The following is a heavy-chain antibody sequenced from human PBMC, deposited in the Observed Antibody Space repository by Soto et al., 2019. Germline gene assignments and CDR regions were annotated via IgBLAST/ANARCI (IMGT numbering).Heavy chain of an antibody. CDR1: GFTFTSSA. V-gene: IGHV1-58*01. J-gene: IGHJ3*02. Sequence: QLQLVQSGPEVKKPGTSVKVSCKASGFTFTSSAVQWVRQARGQRLEWIGWIVVGSGNTNYAQKFQERVTITRDMSTSTAYMELSSLRSEDTAVYYCAADRGLFAFDIWGQGTMVTVSS. D-gene: IGHD3-22*01. CDR3: AADRGLFAFDI. CDR2: IVVGSGNT.